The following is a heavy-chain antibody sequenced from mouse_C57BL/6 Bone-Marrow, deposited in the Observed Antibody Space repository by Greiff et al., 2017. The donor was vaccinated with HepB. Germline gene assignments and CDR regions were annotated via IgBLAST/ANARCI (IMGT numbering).Heavy chain of an antibody. CDR1: GYSITSGYY. D-gene: IGHD2-12*01. CDR2: ISYDGSN. Sequence: EVQLRQSGPGLVKPSQSLSLTCSVTGYSITSGYYWNWIRQFPGNKLEWMGYISYDGSNNYNPSLKNRISITRDTSKNQFFLKLNSVTTEDTATYYCARGTTSNWGQGTLVTVSA. V-gene: IGHV3-6*01. CDR3: ARGTTSN. J-gene: IGHJ3*01.